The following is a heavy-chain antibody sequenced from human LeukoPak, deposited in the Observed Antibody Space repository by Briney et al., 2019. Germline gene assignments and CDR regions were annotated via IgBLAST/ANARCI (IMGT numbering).Heavy chain of an antibody. Sequence: PGASVKVSCKASGYTFTSYAMNWVRQAPGQGLEWMGWINTNTGNPTYAQGFTGRFGFYLDTSVSTAYLQISSLKAEDTAVYYCARVLRRGYYGSGSYSEWFDPWGQGTLVTVSS. CDR3: ARVLRRGYYGSGSYSEWFDP. CDR2: INTNTGNP. D-gene: IGHD3-10*01. J-gene: IGHJ5*02. CDR1: GYTFTSYA. V-gene: IGHV7-4-1*02.